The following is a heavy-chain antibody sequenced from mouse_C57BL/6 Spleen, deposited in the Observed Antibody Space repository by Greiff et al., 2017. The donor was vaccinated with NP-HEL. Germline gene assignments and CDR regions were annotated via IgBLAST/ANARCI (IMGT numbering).Heavy chain of an antibody. CDR2: IYPSDSET. J-gene: IGHJ4*01. CDR1: GYTFTSYW. CDR3: ARGDSTVVAPPYYAMDY. D-gene: IGHD1-1*01. V-gene: IGHV1-61*01. Sequence: QVQLQQPGAELVRPGSSVKLSCKASGYTFTSYWMDWVKQRPGQGLEWIGNIYPSDSETHYNQKFKDKATLTVDKSSSTAYMQLSSLTSEDSAVYYCARGDSTVVAPPYYAMDYWGQGTSVTVSS.